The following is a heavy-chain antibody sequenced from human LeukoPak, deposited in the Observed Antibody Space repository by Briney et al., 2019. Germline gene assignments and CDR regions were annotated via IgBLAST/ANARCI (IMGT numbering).Heavy chain of an antibody. Sequence: PGGSLRLSCAASGFTVSSNYMSWVRQAPGKGLEWVSVIYSGGSTYYADSVKGRFTISRDNSKNTLYLQMNSLRAEDTAVYYCAKTIRRQGDAFDIWGQGTMVTVSS. CDR2: IYSGGST. CDR1: GFTVSSNY. V-gene: IGHV3-53*01. J-gene: IGHJ3*02. CDR3: AKTIRRQGDAFDI. D-gene: IGHD1-14*01.